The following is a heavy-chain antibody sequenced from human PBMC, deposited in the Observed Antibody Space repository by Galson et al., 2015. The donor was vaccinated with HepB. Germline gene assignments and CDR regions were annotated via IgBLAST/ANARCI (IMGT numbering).Heavy chain of an antibody. Sequence: SLRLSCAASGFTFGDYAMSWFRQAPGKGLEWVAVISYDGSNKYYADSVKGRFTISRDNSKNTLYLQMNSLRAEDTAVYYCARGVSSGWYGLDYWGQGTLVTVSS. CDR2: ISYDGSNK. D-gene: IGHD6-19*01. V-gene: IGHV3-30*04. CDR3: ARGVSSGWYGLDY. CDR1: GFTFGDYA. J-gene: IGHJ4*02.